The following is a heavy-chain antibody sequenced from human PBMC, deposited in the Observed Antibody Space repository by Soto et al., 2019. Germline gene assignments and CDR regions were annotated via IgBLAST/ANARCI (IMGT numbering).Heavy chain of an antibody. CDR3: TTVKRRTYYYDSSGYSHY. CDR2: IKSKTDGGTT. D-gene: IGHD3-22*01. CDR1: GFTFSNAW. V-gene: IGHV3-15*07. J-gene: IGHJ4*02. Sequence: LRLSCAASGFTFSNAWMNWVRQAPGKGLEWVGRIKSKTDGGTTDYAAPVKGRFTISRDDSKNTLYLQMNSLKTEDTAVYYCTTVKRRTYYYDSSGYSHYWGQGTLVTVSS.